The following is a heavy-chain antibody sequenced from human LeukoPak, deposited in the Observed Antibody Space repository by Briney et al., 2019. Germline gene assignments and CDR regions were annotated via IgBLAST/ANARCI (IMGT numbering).Heavy chain of an antibody. CDR1: GFTFSSYG. V-gene: IGHV3-21*01. Sequence: GGSLRLSCAASGFTFSSYGMNWVRQAPGKGLEWVSSISSSSSYIYYADSVKGRFTISRDNAKNSLYLQMNSLRAEDTAVYYCARDEVATIDYWGQGTLVTVSS. CDR2: ISSSSSYI. J-gene: IGHJ4*02. D-gene: IGHD5-12*01. CDR3: ARDEVATIDY.